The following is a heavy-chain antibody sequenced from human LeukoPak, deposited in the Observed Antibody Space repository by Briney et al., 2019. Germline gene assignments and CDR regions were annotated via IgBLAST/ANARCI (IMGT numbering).Heavy chain of an antibody. V-gene: IGHV1-2*02. CDR1: GYTFTGYY. CDR2: INPNSGGT. CDR3: AREVVGDSSMSTDY. Sequence: ASVKVSCTASGYTFTGYYMHWVRQAPGQGLEWMGWINPNSGGTNYAQKFQGRVTMTRDTSISTAYMELSRLRSDDTAVYYCAREVVGDSSMSTDYWGQGTLVTVSS. J-gene: IGHJ4*02. D-gene: IGHD3-22*01.